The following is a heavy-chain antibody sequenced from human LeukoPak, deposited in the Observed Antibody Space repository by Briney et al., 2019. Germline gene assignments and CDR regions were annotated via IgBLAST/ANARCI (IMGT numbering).Heavy chain of an antibody. CDR3: ARAHRPLPIATRRAFDI. V-gene: IGHV4-39*07. CDR2: IYSSGST. J-gene: IGHJ3*02. CDR1: GGSMSSSSYY. Sequence: SETLSLTCTVSGGSMSSSSYYWGWIRQPPGKGLEWIGRIYSSGSTNYNPSLKSRVTISIDTSKNQFSLKLSSVTAADTAVYYCARAHRPLPIATRRAFDIWGQGTMVTVSS. D-gene: IGHD6-13*01.